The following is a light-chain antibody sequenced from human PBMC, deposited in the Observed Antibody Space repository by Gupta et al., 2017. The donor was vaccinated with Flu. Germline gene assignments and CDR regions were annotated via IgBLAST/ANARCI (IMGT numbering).Light chain of an antibody. J-gene: IGKJ2*01. V-gene: IGKV3-20*01. CDR1: QSVNNNL. CDR2: GAS. Sequence: EIVLTQSPGTLSLSPGERATLSCRASQSVNNNLLTWYQKKPGQAPRLLIYGASSRATGIPDRFSGSGSGTDFTLTIRRLEPEDFAVYYCQQYGISGYTFGQGTKLEIK. CDR3: QQYGISGYT.